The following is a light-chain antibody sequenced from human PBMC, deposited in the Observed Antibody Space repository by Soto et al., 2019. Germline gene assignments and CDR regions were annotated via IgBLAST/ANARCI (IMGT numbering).Light chain of an antibody. CDR3: CSYAGSYTLVV. Sequence: QSALTQPRSVSGSPGQSVTISCTGTSSDVGGYNYVSWYQQHPGKAPKLMIYDVSKRPSGVPDRFSGSKSGNTASLTISGLQAEDEAYYYCCSYAGSYTLVVFGGGTKLTVL. J-gene: IGLJ2*01. V-gene: IGLV2-11*01. CDR2: DVS. CDR1: SSDVGGYNY.